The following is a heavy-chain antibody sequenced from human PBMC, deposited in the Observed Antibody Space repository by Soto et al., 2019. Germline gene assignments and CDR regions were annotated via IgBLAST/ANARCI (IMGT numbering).Heavy chain of an antibody. CDR3: TTLKFMISVVNLIDN. CDR2: IKSKTDGETT. J-gene: IGHJ4*02. Sequence: GGSLRLSCAASGFSFSNAWMNWVRQAPGKGLEWVGRIKSKTDGETTDYAAPATGRFTISRDDSENMVYLQMSSLKTEDTAVYYCTTLKFMISVVNLIDNWGQGTLVTVSS. V-gene: IGHV3-15*07. CDR1: GFSFSNAW. D-gene: IGHD2-15*01.